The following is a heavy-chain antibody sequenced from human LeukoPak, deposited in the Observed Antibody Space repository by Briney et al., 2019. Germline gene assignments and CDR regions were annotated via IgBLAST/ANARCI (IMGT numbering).Heavy chain of an antibody. Sequence: ASVKVSCKASGYTFTSYRISWVRQAPGQGLEWMGWISANNGNTNYAQKLQGRVTMTTDTSTSTAYMELRSLRSDDTAVYYCARREDSSGYLGHDYWGQGTLVTVSS. V-gene: IGHV1-18*01. CDR3: ARREDSSGYLGHDY. J-gene: IGHJ4*02. D-gene: IGHD3-22*01. CDR1: GYTFTSYR. CDR2: ISANNGNT.